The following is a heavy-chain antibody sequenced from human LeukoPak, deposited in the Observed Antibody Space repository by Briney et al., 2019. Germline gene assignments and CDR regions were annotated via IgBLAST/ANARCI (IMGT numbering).Heavy chain of an antibody. CDR2: MNPNSGGA. CDR3: AINKQGKSLDY. J-gene: IGHJ4*02. V-gene: IGHV1-2*02. CDR1: GYTFTGHY. Sequence: GASVKVSCKASGYTFTGHYMHWVRQVPGQGLEWMAWMNPNSGGASYAQKFQGRVTMTRDTSISTAYMELSRLRFDDTAVYYCAINKQGKSLDYWGQGTLVTVSS.